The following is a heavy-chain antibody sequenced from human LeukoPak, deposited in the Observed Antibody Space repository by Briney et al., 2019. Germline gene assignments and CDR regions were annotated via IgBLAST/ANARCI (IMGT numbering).Heavy chain of an antibody. CDR3: ASLRTGDFDY. J-gene: IGHJ4*02. V-gene: IGHV4-34*01. Sequence: SETLSLTCAVYGGSFSGYYWSWIRQPPGKGLEWIGEINHSGSTNYNPSLKSRVTISVDTSKNQFSLKLSSVTAADTAVYYCASLRTGDFDYWGQGALVTVSS. D-gene: IGHD3-10*01. CDR1: GGSFSGYY. CDR2: INHSGST.